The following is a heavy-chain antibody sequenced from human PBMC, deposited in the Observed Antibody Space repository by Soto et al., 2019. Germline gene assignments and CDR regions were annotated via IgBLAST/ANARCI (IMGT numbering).Heavy chain of an antibody. Sequence: SGPTLVNPTQTLTLTCTFSGFSLITSGVGVGWIRQPPGKALEWLALIYWDDDKRYSPSLKSRLTITKDTSKNQVVLTMTNMDPVDTATYYCVQKNYYDSSVYNFAYWGQGTLVTVSS. D-gene: IGHD3-22*01. V-gene: IGHV2-5*02. CDR1: GFSLITSGVG. J-gene: IGHJ4*02. CDR3: VQKNYYDSSVYNFAY. CDR2: IYWDDDK.